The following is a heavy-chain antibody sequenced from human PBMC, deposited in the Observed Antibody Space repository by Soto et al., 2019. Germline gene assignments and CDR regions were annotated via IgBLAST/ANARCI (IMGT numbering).Heavy chain of an antibody. CDR2: TYYRSTRWYN. CDR1: GDSVSSNSAA. CDR3: ARGPRVVDYYMDV. V-gene: IGHV6-1*01. Sequence: SQTLSLTCAISGDSVSSNSAAWNWIRQSPSRGLEWLGRTYYRSTRWYNDYAVSVKSRITVNPDTSKNQFSLHLNSVTPEDTAVYSCARGPRVVDYYMDVWGKGTTVTVSS. J-gene: IGHJ6*03.